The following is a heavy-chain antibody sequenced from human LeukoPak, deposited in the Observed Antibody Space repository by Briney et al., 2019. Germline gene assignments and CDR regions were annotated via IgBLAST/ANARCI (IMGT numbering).Heavy chain of an antibody. D-gene: IGHD2-2*01. Sequence: PSETLSLTCGVSGYSISSGYQWAWIRQSPGKGLEWIGSIYRSGSAHYNPSLTSRVTISVETSKNQFSLNMYSVTAADTAVYYCARDPRWLTPDCTSTSCYENYFDPWGQGTLVTVSS. J-gene: IGHJ5*02. CDR3: ARDPRWLTPDCTSTSCYENYFDP. CDR2: IYRSGSA. CDR1: GYSISSGYQ. V-gene: IGHV4-38-2*02.